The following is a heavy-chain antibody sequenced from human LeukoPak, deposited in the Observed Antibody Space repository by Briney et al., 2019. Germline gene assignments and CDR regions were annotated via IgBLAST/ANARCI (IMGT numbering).Heavy chain of an antibody. CDR2: INHSGST. Sequence: SETLSLTCAVYGGSFSGYYWSWIRQPPGRGLEWIGEINHSGSTNYNPSLKSRVTISVDTSKNQFSLKLSSVTAADTAVYYCARLGYDYVWGSYRTWWFDPWGQGTLVTVSS. CDR1: GGSFSGYY. D-gene: IGHD3-16*02. CDR3: ARLGYDYVWGSYRTWWFDP. J-gene: IGHJ5*02. V-gene: IGHV4-34*01.